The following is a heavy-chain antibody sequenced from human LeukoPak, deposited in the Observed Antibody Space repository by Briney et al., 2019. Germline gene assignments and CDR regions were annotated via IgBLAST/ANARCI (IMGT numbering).Heavy chain of an antibody. Sequence: SETLSLTCTVSGGSISSYYWSWIRQPPGKGLEWIGYIYYSGSTNYNPSLKSRVTISVDTSKNQFSLKLSSVTAADTAVYYCARSIVVVPAAIPGFIDYGMDVWGQGTTVTVSS. J-gene: IGHJ6*02. CDR1: GGSISSYY. CDR3: ARSIVVVPAAIPGFIDYGMDV. D-gene: IGHD2-2*02. V-gene: IGHV4-59*01. CDR2: IYYSGST.